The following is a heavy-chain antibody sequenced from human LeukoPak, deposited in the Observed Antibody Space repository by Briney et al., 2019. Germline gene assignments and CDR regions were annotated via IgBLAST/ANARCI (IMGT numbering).Heavy chain of an antibody. CDR3: ASPPINNYDSSGYYPY. V-gene: IGHV1-69*02. Sequence: ASVKVSCKASGGTFSSYTISWVRQAPGQGLEWMGRIIPILGIANYAQKFQGRVTITADKSTSTAYMELSSLRSEDTAVYYCASPPINNYDSSGYYPYWGQGPLVTVSS. J-gene: IGHJ4*02. CDR2: IIPILGIA. D-gene: IGHD3-22*01. CDR1: GGTFSSYT.